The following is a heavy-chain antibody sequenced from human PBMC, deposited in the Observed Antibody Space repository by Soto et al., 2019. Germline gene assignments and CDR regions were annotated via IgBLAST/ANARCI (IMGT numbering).Heavy chain of an antibody. CDR3: AREWESMIVGVPIQRWFDP. J-gene: IGHJ5*02. Sequence: SETLSLTCTVSGGSISSGGYYWSWIRQHPGKGLEWIGYIYYSGSTYYNPSLKSRVTISVDTSKNQFSLKLSSVTAADTAVYYCAREWESMIVGVPIQRWFDPWGQGTLVTVSS. CDR2: IYYSGST. D-gene: IGHD3-22*01. CDR1: GGSISSGGYY. V-gene: IGHV4-31*03.